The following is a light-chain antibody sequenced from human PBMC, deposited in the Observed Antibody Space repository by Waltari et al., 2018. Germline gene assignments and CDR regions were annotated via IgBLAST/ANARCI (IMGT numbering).Light chain of an antibody. J-gene: IGKJ4*01. Sequence: DIQMTQSPSTLSASVGDRVTITCRASQSILTWLAWYQQKPGKAPRLLMYKAFSLQSGVPPRFSGSGSGTEFTLTISSLQPDDFATYYCQQYNTYSPGPTFGGGTKVEIK. V-gene: IGKV1-5*03. CDR3: QQYNTYSPGPT. CDR1: QSILTW. CDR2: KAF.